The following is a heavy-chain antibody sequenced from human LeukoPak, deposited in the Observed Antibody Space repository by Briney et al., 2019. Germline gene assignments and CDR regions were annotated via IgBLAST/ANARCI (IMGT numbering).Heavy chain of an antibody. J-gene: IGHJ4*02. CDR3: AKDIEEWLVKGGGCFDY. CDR1: GFTFSSYS. Sequence: GGSLRLSCAASGFTFSSYSMNWVRQAPGKGLEWVAVISYDGSNKYYADSVKGRFTISRDNSKNTLYLQMNSLRAEDTAVYYCAKDIEEWLVKGGGCFDYWGQGTLVTVSS. V-gene: IGHV3-30*18. CDR2: ISYDGSNK. D-gene: IGHD6-19*01.